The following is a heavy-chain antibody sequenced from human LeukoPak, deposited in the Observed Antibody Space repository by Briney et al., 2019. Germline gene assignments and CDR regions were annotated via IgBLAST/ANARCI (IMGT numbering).Heavy chain of an antibody. V-gene: IGHV4-34*01. J-gene: IGHJ4*02. CDR2: INHSGST. CDR1: GGSFSGYY. D-gene: IGHD2-21*01. CDR3: ARRDRVLDY. Sequence: PSETLSLTCAVYGGSFSGYYWSWIRQPPGKGLEWIGEINHSGSTNYNPSLKSRVTISVDTSKNQFSLKLSSVTAADTAVYYCARRDRVLDYWGQGTLVTVSS.